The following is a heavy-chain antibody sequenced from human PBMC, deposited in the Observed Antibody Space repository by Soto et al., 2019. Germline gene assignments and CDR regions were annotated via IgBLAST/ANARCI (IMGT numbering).Heavy chain of an antibody. CDR3: AAGGGLPRYH. Sequence: QLQLQESGSGLVKPSQTLSLTCAVSGGSISSGGYSWSWIRQPPGKGLEWIGYIYHSGSTYYNPSLWNRVTISVDRSKNQCSLKLSSVTAADTAVYYCAAGGGLPRYHWGQGTLVTVSS. D-gene: IGHD5-12*01. V-gene: IGHV4-30-2*01. J-gene: IGHJ5*02. CDR2: IYHSGST. CDR1: GGSISSGGYS.